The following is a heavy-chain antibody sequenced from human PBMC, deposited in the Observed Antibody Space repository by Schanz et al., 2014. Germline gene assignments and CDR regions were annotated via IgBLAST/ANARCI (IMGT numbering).Heavy chain of an antibody. CDR3: ARDGGRDGYNLAFDV. V-gene: IGHV3-30*14. CDR1: GVTLRTYA. Sequence: QVQLVESGGGLVKPGGSLRLSCAASGVTLRTYAIHWVRQAPGKGLEWVAVISYDESLKFYADSVKGRFIISRDSSKNTLFLQMNSLRAEDTAVYFCARDGGRDGYNLAFDVWGQGTLVTVSS. J-gene: IGHJ3*01. CDR2: ISYDESLK. D-gene: IGHD5-12*01.